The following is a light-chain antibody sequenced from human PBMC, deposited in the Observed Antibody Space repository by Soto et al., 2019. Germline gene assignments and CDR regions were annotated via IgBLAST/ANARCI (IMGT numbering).Light chain of an antibody. J-gene: IGKJ1*01. CDR1: QSVSSTY. V-gene: IGKV3-20*01. CDR3: QQYGSSPQT. CDR2: GAS. Sequence: EIVLTQSPGTLSLSPGERATLSCRASQSVSSTYLIWYQQKPGQAPRLLGYGASSRATGVPDRFSGSGSGTDCTLTISRLEPEDFAVYYCQQYGSSPQTFGQGTKGDI.